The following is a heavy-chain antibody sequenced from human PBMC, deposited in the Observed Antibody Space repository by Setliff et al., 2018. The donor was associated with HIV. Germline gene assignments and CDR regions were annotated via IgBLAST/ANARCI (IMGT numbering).Heavy chain of an antibody. J-gene: IGHJ6*03. V-gene: IGHV4-34*01. Sequence: SETLSLTCAVYGGSFSGHYWTWIRQPPGKGLEWIGYINHSGSTNYNPSLKSRVTISADTSKNQFSLKLSSVTAADTAVYYCARGRNFWSDYYHYYYMDVWGKGTMATVSS. CDR3: ARGRNFWSDYYHYYYMDV. D-gene: IGHD3-3*01. CDR2: INHSGST. CDR1: GGSFSGHY.